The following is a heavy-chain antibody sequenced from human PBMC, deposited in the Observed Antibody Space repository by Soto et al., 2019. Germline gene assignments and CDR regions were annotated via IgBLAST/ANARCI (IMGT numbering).Heavy chain of an antibody. CDR3: VKGSYGGSYHDSFVS. CDR1: GFNFDDYG. CDR2: ISWNSGSI. Sequence: DVQLVESGGGLVQPGRSLRLSCAASGFNFDDYGMHWVRQAPGKGLEWVSRISWNSGSICYADSVKGPFSSSRDNDKNYLYLPMNRLRAENTALYYCVKGSYGGSYHDSFVSGGKGTLVTVSS. J-gene: IGHJ4*02. V-gene: IGHV3-9*01. D-gene: IGHD1-26*01.